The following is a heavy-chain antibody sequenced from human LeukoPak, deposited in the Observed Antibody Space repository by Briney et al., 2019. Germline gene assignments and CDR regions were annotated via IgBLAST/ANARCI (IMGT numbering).Heavy chain of an antibody. Sequence: SETLSLTCTVSGASISSSAYYWGWIRQPPGKGLEWIGSIGGSNYYRGSTYYNPSLKSRVTIHVDTSKDQFSLKLSSVAAADTAVYYCARLETSVTEHNWFDPWGQGTLVTVSS. CDR1: GASISSSAYY. V-gene: IGHV4-39*01. CDR2: IGGSNYYRGST. CDR3: ARLETSVTEHNWFDP. J-gene: IGHJ5*02. D-gene: IGHD2-21*02.